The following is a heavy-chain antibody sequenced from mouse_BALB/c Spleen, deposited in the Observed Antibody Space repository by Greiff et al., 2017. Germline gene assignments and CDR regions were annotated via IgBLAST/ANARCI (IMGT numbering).Heavy chain of an antibody. Sequence: EVKLVESGGGLVKPGGSLKLSCAASGFTFSSYAMSWVRQTPDKRLELVATINSNGGSTYYPDSVKGRFTISRDNAKNTLYLQMSSLKSEDTAMYYCARAATYYDNYVDYWGQGTTLTVSS. CDR3: ARAATYYDNYVDY. D-gene: IGHD2-4*01. CDR2: INSNGGST. CDR1: GFTFSSYA. J-gene: IGHJ2*01. V-gene: IGHV5-6-3*01.